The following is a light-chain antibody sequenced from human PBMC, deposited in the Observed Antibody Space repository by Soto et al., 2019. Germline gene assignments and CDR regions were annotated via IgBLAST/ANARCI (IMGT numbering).Light chain of an antibody. CDR2: QDN. CDR1: KLGNKY. V-gene: IGLV3-1*01. J-gene: IGLJ3*02. Sequence: SYELTQPPSVSVSPGQTASITCSGDKLGNKYVCWYQQKPGQSPVLVIHQDNKRPSGIPERFSSSNSGNTATLTISGTQAMDEADYYCQAWDSSTGVFGGGTKLTVL. CDR3: QAWDSSTGV.